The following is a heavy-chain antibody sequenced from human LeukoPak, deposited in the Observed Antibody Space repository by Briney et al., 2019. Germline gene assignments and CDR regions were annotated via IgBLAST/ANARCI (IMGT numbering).Heavy chain of an antibody. V-gene: IGHV3-9*01. J-gene: IGHJ4*02. CDR2: ISWNSGSI. CDR3: AKAPDYYDSSGYTPFDY. Sequence: GGSLRLSCAASGFTFDDYAMHWVRQAPGKGLEWVSGISWNSGSIGYADSVKGRFTISRDNAKNSLYLQMNSLRAEDTALYYCAKAPDYYDSSGYTPFDYWGQGTLVTVSS. CDR1: GFTFDDYA. D-gene: IGHD3-22*01.